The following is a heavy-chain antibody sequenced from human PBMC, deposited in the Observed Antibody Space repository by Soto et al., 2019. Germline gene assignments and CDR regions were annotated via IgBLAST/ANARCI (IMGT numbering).Heavy chain of an antibody. CDR3: VRRDDYSYYYGMDV. CDR1: CYSFLTYW. J-gene: IGHJ6*02. CDR2: IYPGDSDT. V-gene: IGHV5-51*01. Sequence: PCKSYCYSFLTYWIACVRQMPGKGLEWMGIIYPGDSDTRYIPSFQGRVTISVDKSISTVYLQWSSLKASDTALYYCVRRDDYSYYYGMDVWGQGTKVPVSS.